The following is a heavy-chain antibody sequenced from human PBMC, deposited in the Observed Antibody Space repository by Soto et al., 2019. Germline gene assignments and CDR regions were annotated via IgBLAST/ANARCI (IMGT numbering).Heavy chain of an antibody. J-gene: IGHJ6*02. CDR2: MNPNSGNT. V-gene: IGHV1-8*01. CDR3: ARGRITMVRGSSQDGGMDV. Sequence: ASVKVSCKASGYTFTSYDINWVRQATGQGLEWMGWMNPNSGNTGYAQKFQGRATMTRNTSISTAYMELSSLRSEDTAVYYCARGRITMVRGSSQDGGMDVWGQGTTVTVSS. CDR1: GYTFTSYD. D-gene: IGHD3-10*01.